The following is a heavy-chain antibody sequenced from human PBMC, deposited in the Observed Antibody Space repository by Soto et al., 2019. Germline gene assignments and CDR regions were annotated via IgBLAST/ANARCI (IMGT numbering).Heavy chain of an antibody. CDR2: ISSSSSYI. D-gene: IGHD6-13*01. Sequence: GGSLRLSCAASGFTFSSYSMNWVRQAPGKGLEWVSSISSSSSYIYYADSVKGRFTISRDNAKNSLYLQMNSLRAEDTAVYYCARGKQQLVEREPNWFDPWGQGTLVTVSS. V-gene: IGHV3-21*01. CDR3: ARGKQQLVEREPNWFDP. J-gene: IGHJ5*02. CDR1: GFTFSSYS.